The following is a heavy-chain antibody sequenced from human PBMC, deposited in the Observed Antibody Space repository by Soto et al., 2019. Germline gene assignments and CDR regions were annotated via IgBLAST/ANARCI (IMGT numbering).Heavy chain of an antibody. V-gene: IGHV4-31*03. Sequence: SETLSLTCTVSGGSISSGGYYWSWIRQHPGKGLEWIGYIYYSGSTYYNPSLKSRVTISVDTSKNQFSLKLSSVTAADTAVYYCARGMTTVTTLYYWVQGTLVTVSS. D-gene: IGHD4-4*01. CDR3: ARGMTTVTTLYY. CDR1: GGSISSGGYY. J-gene: IGHJ4*02. CDR2: IYYSGST.